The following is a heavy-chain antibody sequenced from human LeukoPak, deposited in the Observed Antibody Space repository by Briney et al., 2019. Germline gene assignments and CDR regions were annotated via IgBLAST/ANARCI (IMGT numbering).Heavy chain of an antibody. J-gene: IGHJ3*02. CDR1: GGSISSYY. CDR2: IYTSGST. CDR3: ARDHYDYYDSSGYYRRYAFDI. V-gene: IGHV4-4*07. Sequence: SETLSLTCTVSGGSISSYYWSWIRQPAGKGLEWIGRIYTSGSTNYNPSLKSRVTMSVDTSKNQFSLKLSSVTAADTAVYYCARDHYDYYDSSGYYRRYAFDIWGQGTMATVSS. D-gene: IGHD3-22*01.